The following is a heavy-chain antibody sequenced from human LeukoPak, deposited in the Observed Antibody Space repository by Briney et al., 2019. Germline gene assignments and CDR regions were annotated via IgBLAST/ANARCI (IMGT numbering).Heavy chain of an antibody. Sequence: GGSLRLSCAASGFTFSSYAMNWVRQAPGKGLEWVSAISGSGGSTYYADSVKGRFTISRDNSKNTLYLQMNSLRAEDTAVYYCAKDLNWIYYYYGMDVWGQGALVTVSS. CDR1: GFTFSSYA. J-gene: IGHJ6*02. CDR3: AKDLNWIYYYYGMDV. CDR2: ISGSGGST. V-gene: IGHV3-23*01. D-gene: IGHD1-1*01.